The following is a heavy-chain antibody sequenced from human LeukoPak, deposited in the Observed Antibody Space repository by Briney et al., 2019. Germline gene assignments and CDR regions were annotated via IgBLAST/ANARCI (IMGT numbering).Heavy chain of an antibody. CDR2: IYYSGST. J-gene: IGHJ4*02. CDR3: ARMNTSNYLDY. V-gene: IGHV4-39*01. D-gene: IGHD1/OR15-1a*01. CDR1: GGSISSSSYY. Sequence: PSETLSLTCTVSGGSISSSSYYWGWIRQPPGKGLEWIGSIYYSGSTYHNPSLKSRVTISVDTSKNQFSLKLSSVTAADTAVYYCARMNTSNYLDYWGQGTLVTVSS.